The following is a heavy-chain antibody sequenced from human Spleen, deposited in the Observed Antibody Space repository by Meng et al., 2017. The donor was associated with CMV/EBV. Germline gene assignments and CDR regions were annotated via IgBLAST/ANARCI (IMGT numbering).Heavy chain of an antibody. V-gene: IGHV5-51*01. D-gene: IGHD6-6*01. CDR1: GYSFTSYW. J-gene: IGHJ6*02. CDR3: ARHSPIAARHYYGMDV. CDR2: IYPGDSDT. Sequence: GESLKISCKGSGYSFTSYWIGWVRQMPGKGLEWMGIIYPGDSDTRYSPSFQGQVTISADKSISTAYLQWSSLKASDTAMYYCARHSPIAARHYYGMDVWGQGTTVTVSS.